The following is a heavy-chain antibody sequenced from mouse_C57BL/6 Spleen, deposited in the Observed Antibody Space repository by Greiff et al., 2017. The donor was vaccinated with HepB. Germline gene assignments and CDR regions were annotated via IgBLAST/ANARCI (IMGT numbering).Heavy chain of an antibody. CDR3: AKEGETPYYFDY. CDR1: GYAFTNYL. V-gene: IGHV1-54*01. CDR2: INPGSGGT. J-gene: IGHJ2*01. Sequence: LQESGAELVRPGTSVKVSCKASGYAFTNYLIEWVKQRPGQGLEWIGVINPGSGGTNYNEKFKGKATLTADKSSSTAYMQLSSLTSEDSAVYFCAKEGETPYYFDYWGQGTTLTVSS.